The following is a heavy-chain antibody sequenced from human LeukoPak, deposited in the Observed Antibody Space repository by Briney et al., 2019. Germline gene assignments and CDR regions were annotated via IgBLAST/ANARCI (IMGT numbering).Heavy chain of an antibody. V-gene: IGHV1-2*02. J-gene: IGHJ4*02. D-gene: IGHD3-3*01. Sequence: ASVKVSCKASGYTFTSYGISWVRQAPGQGLEWMGWINPNSGGTNYAQKFQGRVTMTRDTSISTAYMELSRLRSDDTAVYYCARGDTIFGVVTERSYFDYWGQGTLVTVSS. CDR2: INPNSGGT. CDR1: GYTFTSYG. CDR3: ARGDTIFGVVTERSYFDY.